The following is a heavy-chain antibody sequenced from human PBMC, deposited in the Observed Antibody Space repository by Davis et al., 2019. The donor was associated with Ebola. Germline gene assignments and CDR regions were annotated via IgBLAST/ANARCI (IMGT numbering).Heavy chain of an antibody. CDR1: GGSFSGYY. V-gene: IGHV4-34*01. CDR3: ARNAYDFWSGYYKPKPFDY. Sequence: MPGGSLRLSCAVYGGSFSGYYWSWIRQPPGKGLEWIGEINHSGSTNYNPSLKSRVTISVDTSKNQFSLKLSSVTAADTAVYYCARNAYDFWSGYYKPKPFDYWGQGTLVTVSS. D-gene: IGHD3-3*01. J-gene: IGHJ4*02. CDR2: INHSGST.